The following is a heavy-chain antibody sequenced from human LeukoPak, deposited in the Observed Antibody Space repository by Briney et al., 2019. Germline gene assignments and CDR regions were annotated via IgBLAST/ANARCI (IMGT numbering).Heavy chain of an antibody. CDR3: ARPSNLRAFDY. D-gene: IGHD4-17*01. J-gene: IGHJ4*02. CDR2: IYYSGST. Sequence: SETLSLTCTVSGGSISSGDYYWSWIRQPPGKGLEWIGYIYYSGSTNYNPSLKSRVTISVDTSKNQFSLKLSSVTAADTAVYYCARPSNLRAFDYWGQGTLVTVSS. V-gene: IGHV4-30-4*01. CDR1: GGSISSGDYY.